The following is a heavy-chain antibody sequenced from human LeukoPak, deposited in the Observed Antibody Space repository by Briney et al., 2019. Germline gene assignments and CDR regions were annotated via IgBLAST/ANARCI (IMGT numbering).Heavy chain of an antibody. J-gene: IGHJ5*01. Sequence: GGSLRLSCAASGFTFRSYEMSWVRQAPGKGLEWVSYISTNRSTTYFADSVKGRFTISRDNAKKSLYLQLNSLRAEDTAVYYCASQMYDFWSGSIRAWGQGTLVAVSS. CDR3: ASQMYDFWSGSIRA. CDR2: ISTNRSTT. D-gene: IGHD3-3*01. CDR1: GFTFRSYE. V-gene: IGHV3-48*03.